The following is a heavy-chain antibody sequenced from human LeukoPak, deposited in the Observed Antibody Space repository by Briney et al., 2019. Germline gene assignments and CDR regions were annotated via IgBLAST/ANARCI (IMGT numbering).Heavy chain of an antibody. D-gene: IGHD3-22*01. CDR2: INSDGSFT. CDR1: GFTFSRYW. Sequence: GGSLRLSCAASGFTFSRYWMHWVRQAPGQGLVWVLRINSDGSFTTYADSVEGRFTISRDNAKNTLYLQMNSLRADDTAVYYCAKDPNYDSSGYPFDYWGQGTLVTVSS. CDR3: AKDPNYDSSGYPFDY. J-gene: IGHJ4*02. V-gene: IGHV3-74*01.